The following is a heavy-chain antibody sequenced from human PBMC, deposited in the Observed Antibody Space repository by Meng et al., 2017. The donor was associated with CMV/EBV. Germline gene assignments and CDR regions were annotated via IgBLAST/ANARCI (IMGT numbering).Heavy chain of an antibody. CDR1: GYTFTSND. V-gene: IGHV1-8*01. CDR2: MNPNSGNT. CDR3: ARGGERSGDAFDI. Sequence: KASGYTFTSNDIDWVRQATGQGLEWMGWMNPNSGNTGYAQKFQGRVTMTRNTSISTAYMELSSLRSEDTAVYYCARGGERSGDAFDIWGQGTMVTVSS. D-gene: IGHD3-3*01. J-gene: IGHJ3*02.